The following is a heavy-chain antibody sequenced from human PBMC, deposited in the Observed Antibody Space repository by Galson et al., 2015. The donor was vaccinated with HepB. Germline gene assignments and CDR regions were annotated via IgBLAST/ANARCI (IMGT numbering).Heavy chain of an antibody. CDR3: AKRLASGAYYDS. Sequence: SLRLSCAASGFTFNNYGMAWVRQAPGKGPEWVSTITASGGDTFYAGSVKGRFTTSRDTSKNMFFLQMNSLRAEDSAEYYCAKRLASGAYYDSWGQGTLVTVSS. V-gene: IGHV3-23*01. J-gene: IGHJ4*02. CDR1: GFTFNNYG. CDR2: ITASGGDT. D-gene: IGHD3-10*01.